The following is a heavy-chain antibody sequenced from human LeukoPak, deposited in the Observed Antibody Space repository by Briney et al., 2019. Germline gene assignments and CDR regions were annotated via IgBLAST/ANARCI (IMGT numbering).Heavy chain of an antibody. CDR1: AFSFSNCG. V-gene: IGHV3-21*04. Sequence: GGSLRLSCAASAFSFSNCGMNWVRQAPGKGLDWVSSITGGSSYIYFADSLKGRFAISRDNAKNSLYLQMSNLRAEDTAVYFCARGGGLDVWGQGATVTVSS. CDR3: ARGGGLDV. J-gene: IGHJ6*02. D-gene: IGHD3-16*01. CDR2: ITGGSSYI.